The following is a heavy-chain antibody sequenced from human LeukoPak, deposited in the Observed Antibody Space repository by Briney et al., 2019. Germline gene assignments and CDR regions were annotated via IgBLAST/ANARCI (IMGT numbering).Heavy chain of an antibody. CDR1: GGSFSGYY. Sequence: PSETLSLTCAVYGGSFSGYYWSWIRQPPGKGLEWIGEINHSGSTNYNPSLKSRVTISVDTSKNQFSLKLSSVTAADTAVYYCASFVEFGNRVYWGQGTLVTVSS. CDR3: ASFVEFGNRVY. V-gene: IGHV4-34*01. CDR2: INHSGST. D-gene: IGHD3-16*01. J-gene: IGHJ4*02.